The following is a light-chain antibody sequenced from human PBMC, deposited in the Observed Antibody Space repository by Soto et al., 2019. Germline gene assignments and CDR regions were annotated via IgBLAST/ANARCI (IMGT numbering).Light chain of an antibody. CDR3: CSYAGSYTWV. V-gene: IGLV2-11*01. CDR2: DVS. CDR1: SSDVGGYNY. J-gene: IGLJ3*02. Sequence: QSVLTQPRSVSGSPGQSVTISCTGTSSDVGGYNYVSWYQQHPGKAPKLMIYDVSKRPSGVPDRFSGSKSGNTASLTISGLQAEDGADYYSCSYAGSYTWVFGGGTKLAVL.